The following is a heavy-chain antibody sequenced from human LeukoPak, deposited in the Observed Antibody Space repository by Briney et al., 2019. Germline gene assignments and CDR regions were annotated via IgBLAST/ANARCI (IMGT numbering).Heavy chain of an antibody. Sequence: ASVKVSRKVSGYTLTELSMHWVRQAPGKGLEWMGGFDPEDGETIYAQKFQGRVTMTKDTSTDTAYMELSSLRSEDTAVYYCATFGTYSGYRYYFDYWGQGTLVTVSS. CDR1: GYTLTELS. D-gene: IGHD5-12*01. CDR3: ATFGTYSGYRYYFDY. J-gene: IGHJ4*02. V-gene: IGHV1-24*01. CDR2: FDPEDGET.